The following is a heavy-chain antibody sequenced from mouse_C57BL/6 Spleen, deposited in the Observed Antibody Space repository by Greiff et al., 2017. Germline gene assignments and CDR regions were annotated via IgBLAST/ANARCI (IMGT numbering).Heavy chain of an antibody. CDR1: GYSITSGYY. D-gene: IGHD3-2*02. CDR3: AREGYPKDY. V-gene: IGHV3-6*01. Sequence: VQLKESGPGLVKPSQSLSLTCSVTGYSITSGYYWNWIRQFPGNKLEWMGYISYDGSNNYNPSLKNRSSITRDTSKNQFFLKLNSVTTEDTATYYCAREGYPKDYWGQGTTLTVAS. CDR2: ISYDGSN. J-gene: IGHJ2*01.